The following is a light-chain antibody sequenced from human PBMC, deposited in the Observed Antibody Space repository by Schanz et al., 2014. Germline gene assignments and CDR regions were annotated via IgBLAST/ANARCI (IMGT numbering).Light chain of an antibody. J-gene: IGKJ2*01. Sequence: EFVLTQSPGTLSLSPGERGTLSCRASQSVNSRYLAWYQQKPGQAPRLLIFDTSTRATGIPDRFSGSGSGADFTLTISSLEPEDFAVYYCQQRGIWPYTFGPGTKLEIK. CDR1: QSVNSRY. CDR3: QQRGIWPYT. CDR2: DTS. V-gene: IGKV3D-20*02.